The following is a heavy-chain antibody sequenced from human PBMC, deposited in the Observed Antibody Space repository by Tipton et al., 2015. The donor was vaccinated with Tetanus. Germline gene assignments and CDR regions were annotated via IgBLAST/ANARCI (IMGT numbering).Heavy chain of an antibody. D-gene: IGHD3-3*01. Sequence: TLSLTCTVSGGSISSSSYYWGWIRQPPGKGLEWIGSIYYSGSTYYNPSLKSRVTISVDTSKNQFSLKLSSVTAADTAVYYCARSSSGYLDYWGQGTLVTVSS. CDR1: GGSISSSSYY. CDR2: IYYSGST. CDR3: ARSSSGYLDY. J-gene: IGHJ4*02. V-gene: IGHV4-39*01.